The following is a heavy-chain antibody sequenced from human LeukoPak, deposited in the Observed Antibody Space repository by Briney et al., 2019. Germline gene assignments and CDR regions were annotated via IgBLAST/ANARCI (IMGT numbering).Heavy chain of an antibody. CDR2: IYYSGST. Sequence: SETLSLTCTVSGGSISSYYWSWIRQPPGKGLEWIGYIYYSGSTNYNPSLKSRVTISVDTSKNQFSLKLSSVTAADTAVYYCARRLATIRGYYYYYGMDVWGQGTTVTVSS. D-gene: IGHD5-24*01. CDR1: GGSISSYY. CDR3: ARRLATIRGYYYYYGMDV. V-gene: IGHV4-59*01. J-gene: IGHJ6*02.